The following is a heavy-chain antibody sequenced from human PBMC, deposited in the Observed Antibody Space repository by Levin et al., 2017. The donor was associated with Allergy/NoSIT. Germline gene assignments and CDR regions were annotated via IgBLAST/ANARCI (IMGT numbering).Heavy chain of an antibody. CDR1: GFTFDDYA. J-gene: IGHJ3*02. V-gene: IGHV3-9*01. CDR2: ISWNSGSI. Sequence: GGSLRLTCAASGFTFDDYAMHWVRQAPGKGLEWVSGISWNSGSIGYADSVKGRFTISRDNAKNSLYLQMNSLRAEDTALYYCAKIEGGDAFDIWGQGTMVTVS. D-gene: IGHD3-16*01. CDR3: AKIEGGDAFDI.